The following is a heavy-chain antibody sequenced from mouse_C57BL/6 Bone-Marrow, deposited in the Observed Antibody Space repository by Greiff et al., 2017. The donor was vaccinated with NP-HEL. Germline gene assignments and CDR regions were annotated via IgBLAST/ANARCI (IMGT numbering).Heavy chain of an antibody. CDR3: ATDGYHYFDY. D-gene: IGHD2-3*01. CDR1: GYTFTSYG. V-gene: IGHV1-58*01. J-gene: IGHJ2*01. Sequence: VQLQQSGAELVRPGSSVKMSCKTSGYTFTSYGINWVKQRPGQGLEWIGYIYIGNGYTKYNEKFKGKATLTSDTSSSTAYMQLSSLTSEDSAIYFCATDGYHYFDYWGQGTTLTVSS. CDR2: IYIGNGYT.